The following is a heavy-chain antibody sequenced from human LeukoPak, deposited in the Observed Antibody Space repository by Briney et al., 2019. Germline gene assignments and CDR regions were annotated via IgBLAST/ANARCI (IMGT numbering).Heavy chain of an antibody. V-gene: IGHV3-48*03. D-gene: IGHD6-13*01. CDR3: ARIMKIAAAAFDY. J-gene: IGHJ4*02. CDR2: ISSSGNTI. Sequence: GGSLRLSCAASGFTFSRYEMNWVRQAPGKGLEWVSYISSSGNTIYHADSVKGRFTISRDNAKNSLYLQMNSLRAEDTAVYYCARIMKIAAAAFDYWGQGTLVTVSS. CDR1: GFTFSRYE.